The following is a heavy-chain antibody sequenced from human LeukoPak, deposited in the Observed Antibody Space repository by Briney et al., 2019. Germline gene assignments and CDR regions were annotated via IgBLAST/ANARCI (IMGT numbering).Heavy chain of an antibody. CDR1: GGSISSGDYY. CDR2: IYYSGST. CDR3: ARGRDRSYYDSSGYLYYYYYGMDV. J-gene: IGHJ6*02. D-gene: IGHD3-22*01. V-gene: IGHV4-30-4*01. Sequence: SQTLSLTCTVSGGSISSGDYYWSWIRQPPGKGLEWIGYIYYSGSTYSNPSLKSRVTMSVDTSKNQFSLKLSSVTAADTAVYYCARGRDRSYYDSSGYLYYYYYGMDVWGQGTTVTVSS.